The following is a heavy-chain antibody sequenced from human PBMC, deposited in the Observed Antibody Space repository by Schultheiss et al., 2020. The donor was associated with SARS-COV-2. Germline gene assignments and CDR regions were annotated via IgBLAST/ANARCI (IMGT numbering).Heavy chain of an antibody. V-gene: IGHV4-61*08. CDR3: ARGYYDSSGYDFDY. CDR1: GGSISSGGYY. D-gene: IGHD3-22*01. CDR2: IYYSGST. J-gene: IGHJ4*02. Sequence: SETLSLTCTVSGGSISSGGYYWSWIRQPPGKGLEWIGYIYYSGSTNYNPSLKSRVTISVDTSKNQFSLKLSSVTAADTAVYYCARGYYDSSGYDFDYWGQGTLVTVSS.